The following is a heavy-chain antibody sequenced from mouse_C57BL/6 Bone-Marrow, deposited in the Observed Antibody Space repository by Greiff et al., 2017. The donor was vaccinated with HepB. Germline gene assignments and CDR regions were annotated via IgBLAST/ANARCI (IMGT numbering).Heavy chain of an antibody. V-gene: IGHV1-63*01. Sequence: QVHVKQSGAELVRPGTSVKMSCKASGYTFTNYWIGWAKQRPGHGLEWIGDIYPGGGYTNYNEKFKGKATLTADKSSSTAYMQFSSLTSEDSAIYYCAILLQGYWGQGTTLTVSS. CDR1: GYTFTNYW. J-gene: IGHJ2*01. CDR2: IYPGGGYT. D-gene: IGHD1-1*01. CDR3: AILLQGY.